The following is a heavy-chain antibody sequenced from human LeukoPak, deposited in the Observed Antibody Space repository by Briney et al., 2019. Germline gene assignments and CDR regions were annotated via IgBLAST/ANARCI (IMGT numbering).Heavy chain of an antibody. CDR3: ANSGY. D-gene: IGHD2-15*01. CDR1: GFTLSNYA. J-gene: IGHJ4*02. CDR2: IGSNGDRT. V-gene: IGHV3-64*04. Sequence: GESLKISCSASGFTLSNYAVHWVRQAPGKGLEYLGIIGSNGDRTYYADSVKGRCSISRDNPKNTLYLQMNSLSAEDTAVYYCANSGYWGQGTLVTVSS.